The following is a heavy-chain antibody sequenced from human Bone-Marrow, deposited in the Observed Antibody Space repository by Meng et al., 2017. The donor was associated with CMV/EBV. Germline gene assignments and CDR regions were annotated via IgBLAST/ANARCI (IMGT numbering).Heavy chain of an antibody. Sequence: ASVKVSCKASGYTFTTYDINWVRQAPGQGLEWMGWINPNSGGTNYAQKFQGRVTMTRDTSISTAYMELSRLRSDDTAVYYCARGMGGDYWGQGTLVTVSS. D-gene: IGHD3-16*01. J-gene: IGHJ4*02. CDR1: GYTFTTYD. CDR2: INPNSGGT. CDR3: ARGMGGDY. V-gene: IGHV1-2*02.